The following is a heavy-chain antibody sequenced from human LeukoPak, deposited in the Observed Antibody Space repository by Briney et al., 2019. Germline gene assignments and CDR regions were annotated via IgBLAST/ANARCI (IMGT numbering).Heavy chain of an antibody. D-gene: IGHD6-25*01. CDR3: ATSGRGYYYYGMDV. CDR1: GGSISSYY. J-gene: IGHJ6*02. CDR2: IYYSGST. V-gene: IGHV4-59*01. Sequence: SETLSLTCTVSGGSISSYYWSWIRQPPGKGLEWIGYIYYSGSTNYNPSLKSRVTISVDTSKNQFSLELSSVTAADTAVYYCATSGRGYYYYGMDVWGQGTTVTVSS.